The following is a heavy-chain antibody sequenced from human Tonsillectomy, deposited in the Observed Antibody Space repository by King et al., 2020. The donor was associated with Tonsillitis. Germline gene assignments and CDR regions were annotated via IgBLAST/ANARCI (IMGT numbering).Heavy chain of an antibody. D-gene: IGHD1-26*01. CDR2: NRSKPYGGTT. J-gene: IGHJ4*02. V-gene: IGHV3-49*04. CDR3: TRVRESANDY. CDR1: GFTFGDYG. Sequence: VQLVESGGGLVQPGRSLRLSCTASGFTFGDYGMSWVRQAPGKGLEWVGFNRSKPYGGTTEYAASVKGRFSISRDDSKSTAYLQMNSLKTEDKAVYYCTRVRESANDYWGQGTLVTVSS.